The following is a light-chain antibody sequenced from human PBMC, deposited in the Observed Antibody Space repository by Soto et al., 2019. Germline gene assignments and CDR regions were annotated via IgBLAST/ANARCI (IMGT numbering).Light chain of an antibody. CDR1: QGISSY. CDR2: AAS. CDR3: PQYYSYPPT. J-gene: IGKJ4*01. V-gene: IGKV1-8*01. Sequence: AIRMTQSPSSFSASTGDRVTITCRASQGISSYLAWYQQKPGKAPKLLIYAASTLQSGVPSRFSVSGSGTDFTLTLSCLQSEDFATYYCPQYYSYPPTFGGGTKVEIK.